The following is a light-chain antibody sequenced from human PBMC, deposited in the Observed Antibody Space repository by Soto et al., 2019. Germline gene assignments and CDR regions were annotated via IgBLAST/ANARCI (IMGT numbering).Light chain of an antibody. J-gene: IGLJ3*02. CDR3: SSSTSSNTLV. V-gene: IGLV2-14*01. Sequence: QSALTQPASVSASPGQSITISCTGGKNDIGSSDYVSWYQQHPGKAPKLIIYGVSNRPSGTSDRFSGSKSGNTASLTISRLQADDEADYYCSSSTSSNTLVFGGGTKLTVL. CDR2: GVS. CDR1: KNDIGSSDY.